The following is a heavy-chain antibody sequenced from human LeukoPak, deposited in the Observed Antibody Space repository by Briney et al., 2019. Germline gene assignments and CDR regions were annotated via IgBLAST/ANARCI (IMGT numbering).Heavy chain of an antibody. CDR2: INPNSGGT. D-gene: IGHD4-23*01. V-gene: IGHV1-2*02. CDR3: ARGLGNPGGRYYYYYYMDV. CDR1: GYTFTGYY. Sequence: ASVKVSCKASGYTFTGYYMHWVRQAPGQGLEWMGWINPNSGGTYYAQKFQGRVTMTRDTSISTAYMELSRLRSDDTAVYYCARGLGNPGGRYYYYYYMDVWGKGTTVTVSS. J-gene: IGHJ6*03.